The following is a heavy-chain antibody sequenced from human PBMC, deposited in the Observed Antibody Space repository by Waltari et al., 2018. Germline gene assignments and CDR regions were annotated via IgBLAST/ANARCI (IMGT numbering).Heavy chain of an antibody. Sequence: QLQLQESGPGLVKPSETLSFTCTVPGGSISSRSYYWGWIRQPPGKGLEWIGGIYYSGSTYYNPSLKSRVTISVDTSKNQFSLKLSSVTAADTAVYYCATKRESSASGFDYWGQGTLVTVSS. V-gene: IGHV4-39*01. CDR1: GGSISSRSYY. J-gene: IGHJ4*02. CDR3: ATKRESSASGFDY. D-gene: IGHD6-19*01. CDR2: IYYSGST.